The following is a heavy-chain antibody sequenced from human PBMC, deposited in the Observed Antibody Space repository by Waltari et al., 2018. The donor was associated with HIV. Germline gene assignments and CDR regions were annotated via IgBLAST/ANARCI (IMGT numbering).Heavy chain of an antibody. CDR2: RNRERSAA. CDR1: GCTFSSYW. V-gene: IGHV3-74*03. J-gene: IGHJ6*02. Sequence: EVQLVESGGGLAQPGGSLRLSCMSSGCTFSSYWINWVRQATGTGLVGALRRNRERSAAMYADSVKGRFTIFRDNAKNTVYLQMNSLRADDTAVYYCARGDYRIAIFGVVKDDYYGLDVWGQGTTVIVSS. CDR3: ARGDYRIAIFGVVKDDYYGLDV. D-gene: IGHD3-3*01.